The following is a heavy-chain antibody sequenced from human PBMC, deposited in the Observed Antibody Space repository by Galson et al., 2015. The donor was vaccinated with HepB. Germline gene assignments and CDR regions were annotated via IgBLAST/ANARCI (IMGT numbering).Heavy chain of an antibody. Sequence: SVKVSCKASGGTFSSYAISWVRQAPGQGLEWMGGIIPIFGTANYAQKFQGRVTITADESTSTAYMELSSLRSEDTAVYYCARDRKNRDLHNYYYYYMDVWGKGTTVTVSS. CDR2: IIPIFGTA. J-gene: IGHJ6*03. V-gene: IGHV1-69*13. CDR1: GGTFSSYA. D-gene: IGHD1/OR15-1a*01. CDR3: ARDRKNRDLHNYYYYYMDV.